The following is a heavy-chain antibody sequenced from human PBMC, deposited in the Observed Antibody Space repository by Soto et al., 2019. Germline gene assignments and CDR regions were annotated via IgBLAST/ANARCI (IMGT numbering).Heavy chain of an antibody. CDR3: ARDSGYSSGY. CDR1: GTTFTSLV. CDR2: ISAYNGNT. J-gene: IGHJ4*02. Sequence: QVQLVQSGAEVKKPGASVKSSCKVFGTTFTSLVFSWGHKAPEQGLEWMGWISAYNGNTNYAQKLQGRVTMTTDTSTSTAYMELRSLRSDDTAVYYCARDSGYSSGYWGQGTLVTVSS. D-gene: IGHD6-19*01. V-gene: IGHV1-18*01.